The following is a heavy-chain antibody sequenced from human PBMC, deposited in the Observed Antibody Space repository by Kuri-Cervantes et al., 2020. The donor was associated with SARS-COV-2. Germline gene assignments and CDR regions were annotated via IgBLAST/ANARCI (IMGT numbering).Heavy chain of an antibody. J-gene: IGHJ4*02. CDR3: ARPYCSSTTCYDGTFDS. D-gene: IGHD2-2*01. V-gene: IGHV1-69*06. CDR1: GGTFSSYA. CDR2: IIPLFGTT. Sequence: SVKVSCRASGGTFSSYAVTWVRQAPGQGLEWMGRIIPLFGTTIYAQKFRGRVTITADKSTNTAYMELSSLRSEDTAVYYCARPYCSSTTCYDGTFDSWGQGTLVTVSS.